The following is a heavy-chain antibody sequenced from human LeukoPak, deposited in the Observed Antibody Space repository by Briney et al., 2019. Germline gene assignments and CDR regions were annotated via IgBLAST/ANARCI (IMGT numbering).Heavy chain of an antibody. Sequence: GGSLRLSCVVSGFTFINAWMNWVRQAPGKGLEWVGRIKSKTDGGTTHYAAPVKGRFTISRDDSKNMIYLQMNSLKTEDTAVYYWTTVALQYNSHYDGRENLYVWGEGALVTVSS. CDR1: GFTFINAW. D-gene: IGHD3-22*01. CDR2: IKSKTDGGTT. V-gene: IGHV3-15*01. J-gene: IGHJ4*02. CDR3: TTVALQYNSHYDGRENLYV.